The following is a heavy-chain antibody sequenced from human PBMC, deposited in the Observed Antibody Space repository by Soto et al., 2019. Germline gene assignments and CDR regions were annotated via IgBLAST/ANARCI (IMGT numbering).Heavy chain of an antibody. J-gene: IGHJ4*02. CDR2: INPNSGGT. Sequence: ASVKVSCKASGYTFTGYYMHWVRQAPGQGLEWMGWINPNSGGTNYAQKFQGWVTMTRDTSISTAYMELSRLRSDDTAVYYCARATLRDGYNSKGFDYWGQGTPVTVSS. CDR1: GYTFTGYY. V-gene: IGHV1-2*04. D-gene: IGHD5-12*01. CDR3: ARATLRDGYNSKGFDY.